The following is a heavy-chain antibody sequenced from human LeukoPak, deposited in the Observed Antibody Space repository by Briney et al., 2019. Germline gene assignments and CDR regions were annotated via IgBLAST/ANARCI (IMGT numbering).Heavy chain of an antibody. CDR2: INPSTGAR. D-gene: IGHD6-6*01. J-gene: IGHJ5*02. Sequence: GASVTVSFKASGYASSDVFFNWVRQAPGQGLEWMGWINPSTGARIYAQKFQGRVTMDTSDSTIYMELRRLRSDDTAVYYCATGSITHTRDPWGPGTLVIVSS. V-gene: IGHV1-2*02. CDR1: GYASSDVF. CDR3: ATGSITHTRDP.